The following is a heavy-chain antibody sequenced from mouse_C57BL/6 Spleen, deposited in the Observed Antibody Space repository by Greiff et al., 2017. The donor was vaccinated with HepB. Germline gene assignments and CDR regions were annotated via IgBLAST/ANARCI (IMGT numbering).Heavy chain of an antibody. CDR2: ISSGSSTI. CDR3: ARPPQGDWYFDV. V-gene: IGHV5-17*01. J-gene: IGHJ1*03. CDR1: GFTFSDYG. Sequence: EVHLVESGGGLVKPGGSLKLSCAASGFTFSDYGMHWVRQAPEKGLEWVAYISSGSSTIYYADTVKGRFTISRDNAKNTLFLQMTSLRSEDTAMYYCARPPQGDWYFDVWGTGTTVTVSS.